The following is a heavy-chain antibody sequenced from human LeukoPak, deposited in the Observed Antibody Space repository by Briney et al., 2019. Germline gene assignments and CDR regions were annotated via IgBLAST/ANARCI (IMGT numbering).Heavy chain of an antibody. J-gene: IGHJ4*02. CDR1: GFTFSSCA. V-gene: IGHV3-23*01. CDR2: ISGSGGRP. D-gene: IGHD2-2*01. CDR3: ARHPEPGYCSSTSCHESYFDY. Sequence: GGSLRLSCAASGFTFSSCAMSWVRQAPGKGLERVSAISGSGGRPYYADSVKGRFTISRDNSKNTLYLQMNSLRAEDTAVYYCARHPEPGYCSSTSCHESYFDYWGQGTQVTVSS.